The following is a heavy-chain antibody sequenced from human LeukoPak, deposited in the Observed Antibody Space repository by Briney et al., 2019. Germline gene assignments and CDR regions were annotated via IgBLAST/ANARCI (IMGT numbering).Heavy chain of an antibody. J-gene: IGHJ4*02. Sequence: GRSLRLSCAASGFTFNSYVMAWVRQAPGRGLDWVSSIGSSGGTSYPDSVKGRFTISRDNSKNTLYLQMNSLRAEDTAIYYCAKVASGADYWGQGTLVTVSS. CDR1: GFTFNSYV. V-gene: IGHV3-23*01. CDR3: AKVASGADY. CDR2: IGSSGGT. D-gene: IGHD6-19*01.